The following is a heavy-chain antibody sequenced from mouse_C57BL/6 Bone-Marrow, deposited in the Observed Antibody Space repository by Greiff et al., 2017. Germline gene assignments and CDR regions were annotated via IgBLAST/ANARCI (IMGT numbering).Heavy chain of an antibody. CDR3: ARGITTVVAYYFDY. D-gene: IGHD1-1*01. CDR2: IYPGSGNT. J-gene: IGHJ2*01. V-gene: IGHV1-76*01. Sequence: VHLVESGAELVRPGASVKLSCKASGYTFTDYYINWVKQRPGQGLEWIARIYPGSGNTYYNEKFKGKATLTAEKSSSTAYMQLSSLTSEDSAVYFCARGITTVVAYYFDYWGQGTTLTVSS. CDR1: GYTFTDYY.